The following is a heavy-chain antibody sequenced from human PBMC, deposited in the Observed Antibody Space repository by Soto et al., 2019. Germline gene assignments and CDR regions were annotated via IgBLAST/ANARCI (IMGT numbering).Heavy chain of an antibody. J-gene: IGHJ6*02. V-gene: IGHV1-69*01. D-gene: IGHD6-19*01. CDR2: IIPLFDTA. Sequence: QVQLVQSGAEVKKPGSSVKVSCKASGGTFSNYAVIWVRQAPGQGLQWMGGIIPLFDTANYAQKFQGRVTITADESTSTAYMELSSLRSEDTAMYYCARGLAAVAGVGYYYYPMDVWGQGTTVTVSS. CDR1: GGTFSNYA. CDR3: ARGLAAVAGVGYYYYPMDV.